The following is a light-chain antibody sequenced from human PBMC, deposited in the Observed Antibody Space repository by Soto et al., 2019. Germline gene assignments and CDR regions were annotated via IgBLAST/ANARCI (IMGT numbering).Light chain of an antibody. CDR2: KVS. CDR3: IQATQYRPYT. CDR1: QSLVHSDGHTY. Sequence: DIVLTQTPLSSPVTLGQPASISCRSSQSLVHSDGHTYLSWLQQRPGQPPRLLIYKVSNRFSGVPGRFGSSWAGTDITLKSSGEEAEDVVVYYCIQATQYRPYTFGQGTKLEIK. J-gene: IGKJ2*01. V-gene: IGKV2-24*01.